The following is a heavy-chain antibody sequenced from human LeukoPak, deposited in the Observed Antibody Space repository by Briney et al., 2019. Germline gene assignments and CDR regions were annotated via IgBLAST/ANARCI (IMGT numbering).Heavy chain of an antibody. Sequence: SVKVSRKASGGTFSSYAISWVRQAPGQGLEWMGGIIPIFGTANYAQKFQGRVTITADESTSTAYMELSSLRSEDTAVYYCARDQWEMARISGAFDIWGQGTMVTVSS. CDR1: GGTFSSYA. J-gene: IGHJ3*02. CDR3: ARDQWEMARISGAFDI. V-gene: IGHV1-69*13. CDR2: IIPIFGTA. D-gene: IGHD5-24*01.